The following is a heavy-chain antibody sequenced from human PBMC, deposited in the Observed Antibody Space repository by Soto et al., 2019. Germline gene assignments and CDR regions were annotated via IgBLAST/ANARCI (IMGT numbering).Heavy chain of an antibody. CDR3: AALELERHVGRP. CDR1: GFTFTSSA. V-gene: IGHV1-58*01. CDR2: IVVGSGNT. J-gene: IGHJ5*02. D-gene: IGHD1-1*01. Sequence: GASVKVSCKASGFTFTSSAVQWVRQARGQRLEWIGWIVVGSGNTNYAQKFQERVTITRDMSTSTAYMELSSLRSEDTAVYYCAALELERHVGRPWGQGTLVTVSS.